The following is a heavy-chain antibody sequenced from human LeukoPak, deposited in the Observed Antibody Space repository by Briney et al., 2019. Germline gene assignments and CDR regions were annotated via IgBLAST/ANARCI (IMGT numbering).Heavy chain of an antibody. Sequence: GGSLRLSCAASGFTFSGYWMSWVRQAPGKGLEWVGNVEKDGSEKGYVGSVKGRFTISRDNAKNSLYLQMNSLRAEDTGVYYCVRDLWWFRFDHWGQGALVTVSS. J-gene: IGHJ4*02. D-gene: IGHD4/OR15-4a*01. CDR3: VRDLWWFRFDH. CDR1: GFTFSGYW. CDR2: VEKDGSEK. V-gene: IGHV3-7*01.